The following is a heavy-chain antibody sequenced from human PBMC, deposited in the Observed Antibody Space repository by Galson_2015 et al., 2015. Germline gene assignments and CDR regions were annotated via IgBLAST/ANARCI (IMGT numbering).Heavy chain of an antibody. Sequence: SLRLSCAASGFTFSNYWMYWVRHAPGKGLVWVSRINNDGNTIRHADSVKGRFTISRDNAKKTLYLEMSSLRVEDTAIYYCARIDAYKLDFWGQGTLVTVSS. CDR3: ARIDAYKLDF. J-gene: IGHJ4*02. V-gene: IGHV3-74*01. D-gene: IGHD5-24*01. CDR1: GFTFSNYW. CDR2: INNDGNTI.